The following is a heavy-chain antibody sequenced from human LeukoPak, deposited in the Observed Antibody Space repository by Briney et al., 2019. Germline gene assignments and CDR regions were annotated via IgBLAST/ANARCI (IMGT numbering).Heavy chain of an antibody. V-gene: IGHV4-4*02. CDR3: ARKGGPYRPLDY. Sequence: SETLSLTCGVSGGSISNTNWWTWVRQPPGKGLEWIGEVNLQGSTNYNPSLKSRVAISVDKSENHISLKLTSVTAADTAVYYYARKGGPYRPLDYSGQGTLVTVAS. J-gene: IGHJ4*02. CDR1: GGSISNTNW. CDR2: VNLQGST.